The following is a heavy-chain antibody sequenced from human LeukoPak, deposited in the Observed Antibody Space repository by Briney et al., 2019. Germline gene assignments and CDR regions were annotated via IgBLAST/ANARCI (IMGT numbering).Heavy chain of an antibody. V-gene: IGHV3-30*18. CDR2: ISYDGSNK. D-gene: IGHD6-19*01. CDR3: AKDRGYSSGWYVC. Sequence: GGSLRLSCAASGFTFSSYGMHWVRQAPGKGLEWVAVISYDGSNKYYADSVKGRFTISRDNSKNTLYLQMNSLRAEDTAVYYCAKDRGYSSGWYVCWGQGTLVTVSS. J-gene: IGHJ5*01. CDR1: GFTFSSYG.